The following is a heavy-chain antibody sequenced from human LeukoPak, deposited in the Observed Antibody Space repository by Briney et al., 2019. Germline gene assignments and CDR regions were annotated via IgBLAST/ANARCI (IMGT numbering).Heavy chain of an antibody. CDR2: ISWNSGSI. CDR1: GFTFDDYA. J-gene: IGHJ4*02. CDR3: TKGSSWSNGDFDC. V-gene: IGHV3-9*01. Sequence: GGSLRLSCAASGFTFDDYAMHWVRQAPGKGLEWVSGISWNSGSIGYADSVKGRFTISRDNAKNSLYPQMNSLRAGDTALYYCTKGSSWSNGDFDCWGQGTLVTVSS. D-gene: IGHD6-13*01.